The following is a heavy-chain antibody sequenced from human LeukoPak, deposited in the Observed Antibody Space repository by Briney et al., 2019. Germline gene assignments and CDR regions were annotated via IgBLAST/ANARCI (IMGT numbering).Heavy chain of an antibody. J-gene: IGHJ4*02. CDR1: GFTFSSYT. CDR3: ARDQGYSYGKPDY. Sequence: GGSLRLSCAASGFTFSSYTMKWVRQAPGKGLEWVSSISSSSSYIYYADSVKGRFTISRYSAKNSLYLQMNSLRAEDTAVYYCARDQGYSYGKPDYWGQGTLVTVSS. V-gene: IGHV3-21*01. D-gene: IGHD5-18*01. CDR2: ISSSSSYI.